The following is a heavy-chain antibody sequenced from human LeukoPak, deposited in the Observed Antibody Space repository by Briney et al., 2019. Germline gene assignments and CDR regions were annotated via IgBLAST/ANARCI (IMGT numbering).Heavy chain of an antibody. Sequence: GGSLRLSCVASGFTFSDYYMSWIRQAPGKGLEWVSYISSSGSTIYYADSVKGRFTISRDNAKNSLYLQMNSLRDEDTAVYYCARNGRGDFWSGYLSTGYYFDYWGQGTLVTVSS. CDR1: GFTFSDYY. D-gene: IGHD3-3*01. V-gene: IGHV3-11*04. J-gene: IGHJ4*02. CDR3: ARNGRGDFWSGYLSTGYYFDY. CDR2: ISSSGSTI.